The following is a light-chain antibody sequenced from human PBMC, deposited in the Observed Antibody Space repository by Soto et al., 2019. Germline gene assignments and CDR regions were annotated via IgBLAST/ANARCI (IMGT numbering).Light chain of an antibody. CDR1: QSVISNY. J-gene: IGKJ2*01. Sequence: EIVLTQSPGTLSLSPGERATLSCRASQSVISNYLAWYQQKPGQAPRLLIYGASSRATSIPDRFSGSGSVTAFTLTIICLEPAVFAVFYCQLYGSSPPYTFGQGTKLEIK. V-gene: IGKV3-20*01. CDR2: GAS. CDR3: QLYGSSPPYT.